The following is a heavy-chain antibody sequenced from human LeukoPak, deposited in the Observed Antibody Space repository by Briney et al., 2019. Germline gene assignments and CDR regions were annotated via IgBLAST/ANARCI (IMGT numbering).Heavy chain of an antibody. Sequence: GGSLRLSCDASGFTFTYVAMNWVRQAPGKGLEWVSSMSLVADTTYYADSVKGRFIISADNSKNTLYLQMNSLRAEDTAVYYCAKEPPVGYSYGYYWGQGTLVTVSS. D-gene: IGHD5-18*01. J-gene: IGHJ4*02. CDR3: AKEPPVGYSYGYY. CDR2: MSLVADTT. V-gene: IGHV3-23*01. CDR1: GFTFTYVA.